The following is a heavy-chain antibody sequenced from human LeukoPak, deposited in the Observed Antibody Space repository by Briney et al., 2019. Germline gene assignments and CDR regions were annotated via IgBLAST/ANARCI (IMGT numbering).Heavy chain of an antibody. CDR3: ARVLVVPNSADYLDY. D-gene: IGHD2-2*01. CDR2: IYTTGST. V-gene: IGHV4-61*09. J-gene: IGHJ4*02. Sequence: PSETLSLTCTVSGDSISSGSFCWSWIRQPAGKGLDWIGHIYTTGSTNYNPSLKSRVTISVDTSKNQFSLKLSSVTAADTAVYYCARVLVVPNSADYLDYWGQGTLITVSS. CDR1: GDSISSGSFC.